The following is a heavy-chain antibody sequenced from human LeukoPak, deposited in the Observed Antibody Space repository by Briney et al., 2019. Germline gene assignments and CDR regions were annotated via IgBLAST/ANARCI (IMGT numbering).Heavy chain of an antibody. CDR2: IFYSGSA. D-gene: IGHD3-10*01. CDR3: AGFYGSMTYTYFDS. CDR1: GVSISNTGYY. Sequence: SETLPLTCTVSGVSISNTGYYWGWVRQPPGKGLEWIGTIFYSGSAYYTPSLRSRVSMSLDTSKNQFSLNLNSVTAADTALYFCAGFYGSMTYTYFDSWGQGTLVTVSS. J-gene: IGHJ4*02. V-gene: IGHV4-39*01.